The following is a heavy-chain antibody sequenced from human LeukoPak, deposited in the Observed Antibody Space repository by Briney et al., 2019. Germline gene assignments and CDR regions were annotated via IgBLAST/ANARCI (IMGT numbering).Heavy chain of an antibody. CDR3: ARSLGDSSGYELDY. D-gene: IGHD3-22*01. CDR1: GFTFSSYD. J-gene: IGHJ4*02. CDR2: IGTAGDT. V-gene: IGHV3-13*01. Sequence: AGGSLRLSCAASGFTFSSYDMHWVRQATGKGLEWVSAIGTAGDTYYPGSVKGRFTISRENAKNSLYLQMNSLRAGDTAVYYCARSLGDSSGYELDYWGQGTLVTVSS.